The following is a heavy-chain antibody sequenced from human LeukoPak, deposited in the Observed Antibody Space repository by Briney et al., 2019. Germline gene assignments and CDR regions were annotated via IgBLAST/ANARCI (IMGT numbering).Heavy chain of an antibody. D-gene: IGHD1-26*01. V-gene: IGHV3-66*04. CDR2: IYSGGDT. CDR3: ARQPKRASGYYGMDV. CDR1: GLTVSNNY. Sequence: GGSLRLSCAASGLTVSNNYMSWVRQGPGKGLEWVSVIYSGGDTYYADSVKGRFTISRDNSKNTLYLQMNSPRAEDTAVYYCARQPKRASGYYGMDVWGQGTTVTVSS. J-gene: IGHJ6*02.